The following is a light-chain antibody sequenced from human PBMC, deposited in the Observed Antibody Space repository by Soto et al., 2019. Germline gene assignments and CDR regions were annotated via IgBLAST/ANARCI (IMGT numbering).Light chain of an antibody. CDR3: LQDINYPWT. Sequence: DIQMTQSPSTLSASVGDRVTITCRASQSISIWLAWYQQKPGKAPKVLIYGASNLQSGVPPRFSGSGSGTDFTLAISSLQPEDSATYYCLQDINYPWTFGQGTKVEIK. V-gene: IGKV1-5*01. J-gene: IGKJ1*01. CDR2: GAS. CDR1: QSISIW.